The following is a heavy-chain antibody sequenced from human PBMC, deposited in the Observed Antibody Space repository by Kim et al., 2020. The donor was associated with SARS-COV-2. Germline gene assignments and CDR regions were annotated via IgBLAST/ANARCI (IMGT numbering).Heavy chain of an antibody. D-gene: IGHD3-16*01. CDR1: GFTFSAYD. CDR3: VRDRMGGAFDI. V-gene: IGHV3-48*02. CDR2: MTKSSTTT. J-gene: IGHJ3*02. Sequence: GGSLRLSCATSGFTFSAYDMNWVRRAPGKGLEWLSFMTKSSTTTYYADSVKGRFTISRDNAKNSLYLQMNSLRDEDTALYYCVRDRMGGAFDIWGQGTMVTVSS.